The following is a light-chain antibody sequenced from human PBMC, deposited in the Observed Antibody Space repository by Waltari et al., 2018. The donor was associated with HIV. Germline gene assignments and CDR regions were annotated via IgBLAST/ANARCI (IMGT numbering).Light chain of an antibody. V-gene: IGLV3-21*04. CDR1: NIGTKS. J-gene: IGLJ2*01. CDR2: DDS. Sequence: SYVLTQPPSVSVAPGKTATITCGGNNIGTKSVHWYQQMPGQAPVLVIHDDSDRPSGIPERISATNSGNTATLTISRVEAGDEADYYCQVWDSSTDHRVIGGGTKLTVL. CDR3: QVWDSSTDHRV.